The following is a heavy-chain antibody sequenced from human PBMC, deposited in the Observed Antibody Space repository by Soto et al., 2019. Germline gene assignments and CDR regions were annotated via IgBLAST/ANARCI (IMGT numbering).Heavy chain of an antibody. V-gene: IGHV3-74*01. Sequence: GGSLRLSCAGSGFTFSSYWMHWVRQAPGMGLVWVSRINTDGTYIHYADSVKGRFTISRDNAKNTLYLQMNSLRAGDTAVYYCARVSYDSSGYYYGFDYWGQGALVTVSS. J-gene: IGHJ4*02. CDR2: INTDGTYI. D-gene: IGHD3-22*01. CDR1: GFTFSSYW. CDR3: ARVSYDSSGYYYGFDY.